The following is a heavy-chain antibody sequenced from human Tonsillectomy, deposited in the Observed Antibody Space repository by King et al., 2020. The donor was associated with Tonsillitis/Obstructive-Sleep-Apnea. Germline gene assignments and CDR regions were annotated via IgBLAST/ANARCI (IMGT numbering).Heavy chain of an antibody. D-gene: IGHD3-16*01. Sequence: QLQESGPGLAKPSQTLSLTCTVSGGSISSGGYYWTWIRQHPGRGLEWIAYMQYSWSTYFNPSLKSRATISVDRSKNQFSLSLPSVTAADTAVYYCARGILTLGGPIYGRNSYSFDYWGRGTLVTVSS. J-gene: IGHJ4*02. V-gene: IGHV4-31*03. CDR2: MQYSWST. CDR1: GGSISSGGYY. CDR3: ARGILTLGGPIYGRNSYSFDY.